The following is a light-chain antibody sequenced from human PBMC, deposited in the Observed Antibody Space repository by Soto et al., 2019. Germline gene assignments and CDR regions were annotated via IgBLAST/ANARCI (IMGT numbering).Light chain of an antibody. CDR2: DAS. V-gene: IGKV1-5*01. Sequence: DIQMTQSPSTLSASVGERVTITCRASQSISNWLAWYQQRTGKAPKLLIYDASTLESWVPSRFSGSGSGTEFTLTISGLRPDDFATYYCQQYNTYSHTFGQGTKLEIK. J-gene: IGKJ2*01. CDR3: QQYNTYSHT. CDR1: QSISNW.